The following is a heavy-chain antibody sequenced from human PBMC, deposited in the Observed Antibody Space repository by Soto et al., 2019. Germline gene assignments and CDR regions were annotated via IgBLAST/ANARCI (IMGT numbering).Heavy chain of an antibody. CDR1: GGTITSYY. CDR2: IYSSGST. Sequence: SETLSLTCSVSGGTITSYYWSWIRQPAGKGLEWIGRIYSSGSTNYNPSLNSRVIMSVDTSQNQFSLNLSSVTAADTAKYYCARENILTAAAGKRDFDCWGQGTLVTVSS. CDR3: ARENILTAAAGKRDFDC. D-gene: IGHD6-13*01. J-gene: IGHJ4*02. V-gene: IGHV4-4*07.